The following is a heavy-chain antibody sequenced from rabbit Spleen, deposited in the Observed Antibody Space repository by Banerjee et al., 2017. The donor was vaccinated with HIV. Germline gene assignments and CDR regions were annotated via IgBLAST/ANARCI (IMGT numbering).Heavy chain of an antibody. Sequence: QSLEESGGGLVKPGASLTLACTASGFTVSSVYWICWVRQAPGKGLEWIACIYAGSTGSTYSATWAKGRFTIFKTSSTTVTLQMTSLTAADTATYFCARDTGTSFSTYGMDLWGPGTLVTVS. CDR3: ARDTGTSFSTYGMDL. CDR1: GFTVSSVYW. D-gene: IGHD7-1*01. V-gene: IGHV1S40*01. CDR2: IYAGSTGST. J-gene: IGHJ6*01.